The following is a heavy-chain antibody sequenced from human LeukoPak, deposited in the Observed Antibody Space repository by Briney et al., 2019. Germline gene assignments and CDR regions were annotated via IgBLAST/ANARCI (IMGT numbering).Heavy chain of an antibody. CDR3: AREAPHALL. Sequence: GESLQISCQDSGSSFTSYWIAWVRQVPGKGLEWMGIIYAGDSDTRYSSSFQGQVTISADKSISTAYLQWSSLKASDTAMYYCAREAPHALLWGQGTLVTVSS. CDR1: GSSFTSYW. CDR2: IYAGDSDT. V-gene: IGHV5-51*01. D-gene: IGHD2-15*01. J-gene: IGHJ4*02.